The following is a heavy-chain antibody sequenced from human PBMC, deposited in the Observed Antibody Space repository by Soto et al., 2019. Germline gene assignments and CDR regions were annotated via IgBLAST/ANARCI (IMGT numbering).Heavy chain of an antibody. CDR1: GFTFSSYW. Sequence: PGGSLRLSCAASGFTFSSYWMSWVRQAPGRGLECVANIKDDGSETYHVDSVRGRFTISRDNSKNTLYLQLNSLRTEDTAVYYCAKDIVKYTYGACDYWGQGVLVTVSS. D-gene: IGHD5-18*01. V-gene: IGHV3-7*04. J-gene: IGHJ4*02. CDR2: IKDDGSET. CDR3: AKDIVKYTYGACDY.